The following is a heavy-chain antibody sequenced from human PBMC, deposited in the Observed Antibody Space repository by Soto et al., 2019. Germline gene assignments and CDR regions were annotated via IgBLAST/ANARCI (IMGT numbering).Heavy chain of an antibody. J-gene: IGHJ6*02. CDR1: GYSFTSYW. Sequence: GESLKISCKGSGYSFTSYWISWVRQMPGKGLEWMGRIDLSDSYTNYSPSFQGHVTISADKSISTAYLQWSSLKASDTAMYYCASNGVYYYYGMDVWGQGTTVTVSS. CDR2: IDLSDSYT. D-gene: IGHD2-8*01. V-gene: IGHV5-10-1*01. CDR3: ASNGVYYYYGMDV.